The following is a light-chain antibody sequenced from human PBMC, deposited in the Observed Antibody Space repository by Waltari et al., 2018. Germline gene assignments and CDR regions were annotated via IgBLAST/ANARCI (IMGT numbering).Light chain of an antibody. J-gene: IGKJ2*01. CDR1: QDITTS. CDR3: QHYHSLPYT. V-gene: IGKV1-33*01. CDR2: DAF. Sequence: DIQLTQSPSSLSAAVGDRVTITCQATQDITTSLRWFQQKPGKAPQLLIHDAFSLQAGVPSRFSGTGSGTAFSFTITSLQPEDSATYYCQHYHSLPYTFGRGTKLQIK.